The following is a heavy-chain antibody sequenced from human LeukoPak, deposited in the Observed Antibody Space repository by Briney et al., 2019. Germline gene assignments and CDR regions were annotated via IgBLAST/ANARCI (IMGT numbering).Heavy chain of an antibody. CDR2: ISWNSGSV. D-gene: IGHD7-27*01. J-gene: IGHJ4*02. CDR3: AKDTGDLDYFDY. Sequence: GRSLRLSCAAPGFTFDDYAMHWVRQAPGKGLEWVSGISWNSGSVGYADSVKGRFTISRDNAKNSLYLQMNSLRAEDTALYYCAKDTGDLDYFDYWGQGTLVTVSS. CDR1: GFTFDDYA. V-gene: IGHV3-9*01.